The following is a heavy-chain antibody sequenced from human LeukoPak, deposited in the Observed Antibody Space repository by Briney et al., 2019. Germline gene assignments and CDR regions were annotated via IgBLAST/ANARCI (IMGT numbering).Heavy chain of an antibody. Sequence: GESLKISCEGSGYTFTNYWVGWVRQMPGKGLEWMGIIYPGDSDTRYSPSFQGQVTISADKSISTAYLQWNSLKASDTAMYYCERRDGNPSNFDIWGQGTVVTVSS. V-gene: IGHV5-51*01. D-gene: IGHD1-14*01. CDR3: ERRDGNPSNFDI. CDR2: IYPGDSDT. J-gene: IGHJ3*02. CDR1: GYTFTNYW.